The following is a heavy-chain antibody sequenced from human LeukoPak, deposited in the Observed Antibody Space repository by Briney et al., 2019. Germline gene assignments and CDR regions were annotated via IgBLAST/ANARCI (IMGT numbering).Heavy chain of an antibody. Sequence: PGGSLRLSCAASGFTFSSYAMSWVRQAPGKGLEWVSAISGSGGSTYYADSVKGRFTISRDNSKNTLYLQMNSLRAEDTAVYYCARDRGHYGDYLVWFDPWGQGTLVTVSS. CDR1: GFTFSSYA. D-gene: IGHD4-17*01. V-gene: IGHV3-23*01. CDR2: ISGSGGST. CDR3: ARDRGHYGDYLVWFDP. J-gene: IGHJ5*02.